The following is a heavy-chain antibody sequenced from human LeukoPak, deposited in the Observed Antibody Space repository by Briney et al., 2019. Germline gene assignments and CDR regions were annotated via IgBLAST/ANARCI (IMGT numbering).Heavy chain of an antibody. J-gene: IGHJ4*02. Sequence: SETLSLTCAVSGYSISSGYYWGWIRQPPRKGLEWIGSIYHSGSTYYNPSLKSRVTISVDTSKNQFSLKLSSVTAADTAVYYCARGSFGIAAAGTLYFDYWGQGTLVTVSS. CDR3: ARGSFGIAAAGTLYFDY. D-gene: IGHD6-13*01. V-gene: IGHV4-38-2*01. CDR2: IYHSGST. CDR1: GYSISSGYY.